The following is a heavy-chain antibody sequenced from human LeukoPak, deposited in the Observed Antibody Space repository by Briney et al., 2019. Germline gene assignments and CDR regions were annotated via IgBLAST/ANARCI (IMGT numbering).Heavy chain of an antibody. CDR2: VYSGGST. CDR1: GFAVSSNY. V-gene: IGHV3-53*01. D-gene: IGHD6-13*01. CDR3: ARASSAVNTKGLDS. J-gene: IGHJ4*02. Sequence: GGSLRFSCAASGFAVSSNYMTWVRQAPGKGLEWVSVVYSGGSTEYADSVKGRFTISRDNSKNTLYLQMNSLRAEDTAVYYCARASSAVNTKGLDSWGQGTLVTVSS.